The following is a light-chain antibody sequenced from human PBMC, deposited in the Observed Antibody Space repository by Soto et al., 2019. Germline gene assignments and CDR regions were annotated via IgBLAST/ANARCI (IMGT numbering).Light chain of an antibody. V-gene: IGLV2-8*01. CDR1: SSDVGGYNY. J-gene: IGLJ2*01. Sequence: QSVLTQPPSASGSPGQSVTISCTGTSSDVGGYNYVSWYQQHPGKAPKLMSYEVSKRPSGVPDRFSGSKSGNTASLTVSGLRAQDEADYYCSSYAGSNNLVFGGGTKVTV. CDR3: SSYAGSNNLV. CDR2: EVS.